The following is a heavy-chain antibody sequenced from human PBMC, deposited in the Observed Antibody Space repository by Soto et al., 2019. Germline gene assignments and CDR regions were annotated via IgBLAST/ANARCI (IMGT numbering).Heavy chain of an antibody. CDR1: GGTFSSYA. V-gene: IGHV1-69*13. CDR2: IIPIFGTA. CDR3: ARAKHSSLSNYYCYGMDV. J-gene: IGHJ6*02. D-gene: IGHD6-6*01. Sequence: SVKVSCKASGGTFSSYAISWVRQVPGQGLEWMGGIIPIFGTANYAQKFQGRVTITADESTSTAYMELSSLRSEDTAVYYCARAKHSSLSNYYCYGMDVWGQGTTVIVSS.